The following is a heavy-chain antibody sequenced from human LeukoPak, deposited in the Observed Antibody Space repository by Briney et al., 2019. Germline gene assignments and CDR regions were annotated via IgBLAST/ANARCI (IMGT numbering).Heavy chain of an antibody. D-gene: IGHD2-2*01. V-gene: IGHV4-39*01. CDR3: ARAAIVVVPAAHPFDY. Sequence: SETLSLTCTVSGDSISNSGFYWGWIRQPPGKGLEWIGNIYYSGSTYYNSSLKSRVTMSVDTSKNQFSLKLSSVTAADTAVYYCARAAIVVVPAAHPFDYWGQGTLVTVSS. CDR2: IYYSGST. CDR1: GDSISNSGFY. J-gene: IGHJ4*02.